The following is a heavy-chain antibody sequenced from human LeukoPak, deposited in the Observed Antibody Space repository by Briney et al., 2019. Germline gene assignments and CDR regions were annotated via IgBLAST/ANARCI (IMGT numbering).Heavy chain of an antibody. J-gene: IGHJ4*02. V-gene: IGHV1-69*06. D-gene: IGHD3-3*01. CDR3: ARHYYDFWSGSFDY. Sequence: GASVKVSCKASGGTFSSYAISWVRQAPGQGLEWRGGIIPIFGTANYAQKFQGRVTITADKSTSTAYMELSSLRSEDTAVYYCARHYYDFWSGSFDYWGQGTLVTVSS. CDR2: IIPIFGTA. CDR1: GGTFSSYA.